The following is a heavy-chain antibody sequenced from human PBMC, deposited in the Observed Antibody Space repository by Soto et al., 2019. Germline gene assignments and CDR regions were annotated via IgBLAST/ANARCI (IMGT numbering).Heavy chain of an antibody. CDR1: GFTFSSYG. D-gene: IGHD5-12*01. V-gene: IGHV3-33*01. Sequence: QVPLVESGGGVVQPGRSLRLSCAASGFTFSSYGMHWVRQAPGKGLEWVAVIWYDGSNKYYADSVKGPFTISRDNSNHSLYLQMNSLRAEDTAVYYCARAPLWRGYLYYYGMAVWGQGTTVTVSS. J-gene: IGHJ6*02. CDR2: IWYDGSNK. CDR3: ARAPLWRGYLYYYGMAV.